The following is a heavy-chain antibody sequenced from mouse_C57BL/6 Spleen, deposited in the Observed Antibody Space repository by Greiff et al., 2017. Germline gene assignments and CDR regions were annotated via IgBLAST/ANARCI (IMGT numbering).Heavy chain of an antibody. CDR1: GFTFSSYA. CDR2: ISSGGDYI. J-gene: IGHJ1*03. D-gene: IGHD1-1*01. V-gene: IGHV5-9-1*02. CDR3: TRDATTVVDWYFDV. Sequence: EVQLVESGEGLVKPGGSLKLSCAASGFTFSSYAMSWVRQTPEKRLEWVAYISSGGDYIYYADTVKGRFTISRDNARNTLYLQMSSLKSEDTAMYYCTRDATTVVDWYFDVWGTGTTVTVSS.